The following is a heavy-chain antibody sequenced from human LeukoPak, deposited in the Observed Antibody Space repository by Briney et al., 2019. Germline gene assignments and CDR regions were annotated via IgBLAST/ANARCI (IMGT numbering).Heavy chain of an antibody. CDR3: ARDREWLVTPFDY. Sequence: GGSLRLSCAASGFTFSSYAMSWVRQAPGKGLEWVSAISGSGGSTYYADSVKGRFTISRDNSKNTLYLQMNSLRTEDTAVYYCARDREWLVTPFDYWGQGTLVTVSS. D-gene: IGHD6-19*01. J-gene: IGHJ4*02. V-gene: IGHV3-23*01. CDR2: ISGSGGST. CDR1: GFTFSSYA.